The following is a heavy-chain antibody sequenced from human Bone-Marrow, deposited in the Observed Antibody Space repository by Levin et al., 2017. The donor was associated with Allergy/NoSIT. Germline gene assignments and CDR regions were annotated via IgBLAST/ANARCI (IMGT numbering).Heavy chain of an antibody. CDR3: AKDPEVGTGFDL. D-gene: IGHD1-26*01. J-gene: IGHJ4*02. CDR2: FSYGSYK. Sequence: GGSLRLSCAASGFTFNKYNINWVRQAPGSVLEWVASFSYGSYKYYADSVKGRFTVSSDAAKESLYLEMNSLRVEDTAMYYCAKDPEVGTGFDLWGQGTLVTVSS. CDR1: GFTFNKYN. V-gene: IGHV3-21*01.